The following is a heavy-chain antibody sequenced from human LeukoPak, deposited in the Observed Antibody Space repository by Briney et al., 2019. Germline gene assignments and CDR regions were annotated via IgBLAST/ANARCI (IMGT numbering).Heavy chain of an antibody. Sequence: PSETLSLTCTVSGGSISSYYWSWIRQPPGKGLEWIGYIYYSGSTNYNPSLKSRVTILVDTSKNQFSLKLSSVTAADTAVYYCARGNVRYDAFDIWGQGTMVTVSS. V-gene: IGHV4-59*01. CDR2: IYYSGST. J-gene: IGHJ3*02. CDR1: GGSISSYY. CDR3: ARGNVRYDAFDI.